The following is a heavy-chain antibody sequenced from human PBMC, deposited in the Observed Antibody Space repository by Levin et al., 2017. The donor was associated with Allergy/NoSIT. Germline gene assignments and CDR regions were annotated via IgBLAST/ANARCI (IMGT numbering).Heavy chain of an antibody. CDR1: GFTFSSYA. CDR2: ISGSGGST. V-gene: IGHV3-23*01. J-gene: IGHJ4*02. D-gene: IGHD2-8*01. Sequence: GGSLRLSCAASGFTFSSYAMSWVRQAPGKGLEWVSAISGSGGSTYYADSVKGRFTISRDNSKNTLYLQMNSLRAEDTAVYYCAKVEVLMVYAGDFDYWGQGTLVTVSS. CDR3: AKVEVLMVYAGDFDY.